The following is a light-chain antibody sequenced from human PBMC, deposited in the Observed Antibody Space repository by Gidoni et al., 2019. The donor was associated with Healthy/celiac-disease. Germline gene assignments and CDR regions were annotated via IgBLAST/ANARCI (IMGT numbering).Light chain of an antibody. CDR3: QQSYSTPLT. Sequence: DIQMTHSPSSLSASVGDRVTITCRASQSISSYLNWYQQKPEKAPKLLIYAASSLQSGVPSRFSGSGSGTDFTLTISSLQPEDFATYYCQQSYSTPLTFGGGTKVEIK. V-gene: IGKV1-39*01. J-gene: IGKJ4*01. CDR1: QSISSY. CDR2: AAS.